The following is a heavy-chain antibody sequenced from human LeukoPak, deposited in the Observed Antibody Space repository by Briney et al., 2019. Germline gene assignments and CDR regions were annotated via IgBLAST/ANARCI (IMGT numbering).Heavy chain of an antibody. J-gene: IGHJ4*02. Sequence: PSETLSLTCTVSGGSISSYYWSWIRQPPGKGLEWIGYVYYSGTTNYNPSLNSRVTMSIDTSKNQFSLKLTSVTAADTAVYFCARSRRDYPYFDSWGQGTLVTVSS. CDR3: ARSRRDYPYFDS. CDR1: GGSISSYY. D-gene: IGHD4-17*01. CDR2: VYYSGTT. V-gene: IGHV4-59*08.